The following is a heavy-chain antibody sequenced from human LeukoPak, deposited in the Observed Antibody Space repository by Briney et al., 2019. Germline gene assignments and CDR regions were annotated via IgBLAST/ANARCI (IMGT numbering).Heavy chain of an antibody. V-gene: IGHV3-30*04. D-gene: IGHD3-3*01. J-gene: IGHJ4*02. Sequence: GGSLRLSCAASGFTFSSYAMHWVRQAPGKGLEWVAVIPYDGSNKYYADSVKGRFTISRDNSKNTLYLQMNSLRAEDTAVYYCARDSTQFWSGYYGYWGQGTLVTVSS. CDR2: IPYDGSNK. CDR3: ARDSTQFWSGYYGY. CDR1: GFTFSSYA.